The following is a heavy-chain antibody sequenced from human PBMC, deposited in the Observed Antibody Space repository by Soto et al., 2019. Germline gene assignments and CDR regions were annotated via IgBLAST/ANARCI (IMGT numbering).Heavy chain of an antibody. V-gene: IGHV3-49*04. Sequence: GGSLRLSCTASGFTFGDYAMSGGRQAPGKGLEWVVFIRSKGSGGTSEYAASVKGRFTFSRDDSKSIAYLQMNSLKIEDTAVYYCTRDQPITPWGQGTMVTVSS. CDR3: TRDQPITP. D-gene: IGHD3-10*01. CDR2: IRSKGSGGTS. J-gene: IGHJ3*01. CDR1: GFTFGDYA.